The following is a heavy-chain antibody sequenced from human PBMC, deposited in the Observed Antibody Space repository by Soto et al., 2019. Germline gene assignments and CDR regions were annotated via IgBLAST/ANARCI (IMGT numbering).Heavy chain of an antibody. Sequence: ASVKVSCKASGYTFTSYDINWVRQATGQGLEWMGWMNPNSGNTGYAQKIQGRVTMTRNTSISTAYMELSSLRSEDTAVYYCARGGVPAALYGYYYYMDVWGKGTTVTVSS. V-gene: IGHV1-8*01. CDR3: ARGGVPAALYGYYYYMDV. CDR1: GYTFTSYD. J-gene: IGHJ6*03. CDR2: MNPNSGNT. D-gene: IGHD2-2*01.